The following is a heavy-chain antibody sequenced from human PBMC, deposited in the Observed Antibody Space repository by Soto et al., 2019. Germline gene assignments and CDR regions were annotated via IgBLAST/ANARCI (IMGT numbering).Heavy chain of an antibody. CDR2: IHYSGST. D-gene: IGHD6-13*01. J-gene: IGHJ5*02. Sequence: SETLSLTCNVSGGSVSSGGYYWSWIRQHPGKGLEWIGYIHYSGSTYYNPSLKSRVTMSIDTSKNLFSLNLSSVTAAATAVYYCARAGGAGSGHDWFDPWGQGTLVTVS. CDR1: GGSVSSGGYY. CDR3: ARAGGAGSGHDWFDP. V-gene: IGHV4-31*03.